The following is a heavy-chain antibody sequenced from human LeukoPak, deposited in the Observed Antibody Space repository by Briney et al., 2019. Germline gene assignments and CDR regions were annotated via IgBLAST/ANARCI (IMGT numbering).Heavy chain of an antibody. CDR2: ITIDGSST. J-gene: IGHJ4*02. D-gene: IGHD2-8*02. Sequence: PGGSLRLSCAASGFTFSKYWMHWVRQAPGKGLVWVSRITIDGSSTSHADFVKGRFTISRDNAKNTLYLQMNSLRAEDTAVYYCARDQTLTSTPGPDYWGQGTLVTVSS. CDR3: ARDQTLTSTPGPDY. CDR1: GFTFSKYW. V-gene: IGHV3-74*01.